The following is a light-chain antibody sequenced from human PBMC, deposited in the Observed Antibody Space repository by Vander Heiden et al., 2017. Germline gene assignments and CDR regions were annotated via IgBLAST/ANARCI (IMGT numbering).Light chain of an antibody. Sequence: IGLTQSPGTLSLAPGERATLICRGSKSVSSSYLAWYQQKAGKAPRLLIYGASRRATGIPERFSGSGSGTDFTLTISRLEPEDFAGYYCQQYGSSPRTFGQGTKVEIK. CDR3: QQYGSSPRT. V-gene: IGKV3-20*01. CDR1: KSVSSSY. J-gene: IGKJ1*01. CDR2: GAS.